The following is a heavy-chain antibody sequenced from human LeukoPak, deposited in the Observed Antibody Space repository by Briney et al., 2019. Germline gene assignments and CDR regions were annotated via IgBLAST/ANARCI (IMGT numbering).Heavy chain of an antibody. CDR3: AKGSSSGWYRSPFDY. J-gene: IGHJ4*02. Sequence: PGGSLRLSCAASGFTFSSYAMNWVRQAPGKGLEWVSAISGSGVSTYYADSVKGRFTISRDNSKNTLYLQMNSLRAEDTAVYYCAKGSSSGWYRSPFDYWGQGTLVTVSS. D-gene: IGHD6-19*01. CDR1: GFTFSSYA. CDR2: ISGSGVST. V-gene: IGHV3-23*01.